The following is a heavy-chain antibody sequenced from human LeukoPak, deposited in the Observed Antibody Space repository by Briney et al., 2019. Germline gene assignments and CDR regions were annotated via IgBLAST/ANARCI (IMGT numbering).Heavy chain of an antibody. Sequence: SENLSLTCAVFGGSFNTYYWTWIRQPPGKGLEWIGEINHSGSTNYNPSLKSRVTISIDTSKTQFSLKLSSVTAADTAVYYCALGGDFDYWGQGTLVTVSS. CDR3: ALGGDFDY. CDR2: INHSGST. J-gene: IGHJ4*02. V-gene: IGHV4-34*01. CDR1: GGSFNTYY. D-gene: IGHD3-3*01.